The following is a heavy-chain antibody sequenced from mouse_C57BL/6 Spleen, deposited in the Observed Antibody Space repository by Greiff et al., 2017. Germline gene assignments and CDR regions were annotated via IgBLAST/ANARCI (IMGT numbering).Heavy chain of an antibody. CDR3: ARVPLRVRGYYAMDY. V-gene: IGHV1-26*01. CDR1: GYTFTDYY. CDR2: INPNNGGT. J-gene: IGHJ4*01. Sequence: EVQLQQSGPELVKPGASVKISCKASGYTFTDYYMNWVKQSHGKSLEWIGDINPNNGGTSYNQKFKGKDTLTVDKSSSTAYMELRSLTSEDSAVYYCARVPLRVRGYYAMDYWGQGTSVTVSS. D-gene: IGHD2-12*01.